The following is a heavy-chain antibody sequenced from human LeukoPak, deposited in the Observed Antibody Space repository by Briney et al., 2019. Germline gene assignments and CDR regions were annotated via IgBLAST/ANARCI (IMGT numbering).Heavy chain of an antibody. CDR1: GGSFSGYY. J-gene: IGHJ4*02. D-gene: IGHD2/OR15-2a*01. CDR2: INHSGST. V-gene: IGHV4-34*01. CDR3: ARVQETRLFSIGGYFDY. Sequence: PSETLSLTCAVYGGSFSGYYWSWIRQPPGKGLEWIREINHSGSTNYNPSLKSRVTISVDTSKNQFSLKLSSVTAADTAVYYCARVQETRLFSIGGYFDYWGQGTLVTVSS.